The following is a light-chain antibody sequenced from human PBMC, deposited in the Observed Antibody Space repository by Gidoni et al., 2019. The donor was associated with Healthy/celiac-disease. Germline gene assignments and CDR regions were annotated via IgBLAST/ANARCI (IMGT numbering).Light chain of an antibody. CDR3: QVWDSSSDHPHVV. V-gene: IGLV3-21*03. J-gene: IGLJ2*01. CDR2: DDS. CDR1: NIGSKS. Sequence: SYVLTQPPSVSVAPGKTARITCGGNNIGSKSVHWYQQKPGQAPVLVVYDDSGRPSGIPERFSGSNSGNTATLTISRVEAGDETDYYCQVWDSSSDHPHVVFGGGTKLTVL.